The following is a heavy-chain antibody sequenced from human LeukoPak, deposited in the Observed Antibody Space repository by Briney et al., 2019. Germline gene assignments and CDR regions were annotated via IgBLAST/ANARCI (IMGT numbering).Heavy chain of an antibody. V-gene: IGHV3-23*01. Sequence: GGSLRLSCAVSGFTFSSYDMHWVRQAPGKGLEWVSTISNSGDDTYYADSVKGLFTISRDNSKNTLYLQMNSLRAEDTAVYFCVKDRQHGCWGQGALVTVSS. D-gene: IGHD1-1*01. CDR2: ISNSGDDT. CDR1: GFTFSSYD. CDR3: VKDRQHGC. J-gene: IGHJ4*02.